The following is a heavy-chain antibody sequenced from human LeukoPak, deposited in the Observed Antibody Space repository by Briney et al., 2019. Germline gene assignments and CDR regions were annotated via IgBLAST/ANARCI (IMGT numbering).Heavy chain of an antibody. CDR3: AKGNGYSYGRYYFDY. CDR2: ITASGGNT. V-gene: IGHV3-23*01. CDR1: GFTFSSYA. D-gene: IGHD5-18*01. Sequence: GGSLRLSCAASGFTFSSYAMGWVRQAPGKGLEWVSAITASGGNTYYADSVKGRFTIFRDNSKNTLYLQVNSLRAEDTAVYYCAKGNGYSYGRYYFDYWGQGTLVTVSS. J-gene: IGHJ4*02.